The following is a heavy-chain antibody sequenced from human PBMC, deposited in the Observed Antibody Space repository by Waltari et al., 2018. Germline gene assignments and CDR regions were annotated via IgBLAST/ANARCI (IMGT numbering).Heavy chain of an antibody. CDR1: GYSISSGYY. V-gene: IGHV4-38-2*01. D-gene: IGHD1-26*01. Sequence: QVQLQESGPGLVKPSETLSLTCAVSGYSISSGYYWGWIRQTPGKGLEWIGSIYHSGSTYYNPSLKSRVTISVDTSKNQFSLKLSSVTAADTAVYYCARIPGRGIVGAEDAFDIWGQGTMVTVSS. CDR3: ARIPGRGIVGAEDAFDI. J-gene: IGHJ3*02. CDR2: IYHSGST.